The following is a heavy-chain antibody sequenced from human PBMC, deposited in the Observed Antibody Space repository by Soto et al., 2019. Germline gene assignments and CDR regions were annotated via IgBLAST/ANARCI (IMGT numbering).Heavy chain of an antibody. D-gene: IGHD3-10*01. J-gene: IGHJ5*02. V-gene: IGHV3-13*01. CDR1: TIASSISY. Sequence: GGSLSLACAVITIASSISYIQWVRQAPGKVLEWVSGIGSLSDSFYAVCVQRRCTISRQNAKNSVYLQMSSLRAGETAFYYCARGRSFSYDSTPPRMFDPWGQGTLVTVSS. CDR2: IGSLSDS. CDR3: ARGRSFSYDSTPPRMFDP.